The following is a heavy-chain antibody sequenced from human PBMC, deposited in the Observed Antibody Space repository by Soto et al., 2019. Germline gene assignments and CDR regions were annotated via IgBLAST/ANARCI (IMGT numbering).Heavy chain of an antibody. CDR2: INSDGSST. J-gene: IGHJ6*02. CDR1: GFTFSSYW. V-gene: IGHV3-74*01. CDR3: AIDTCRVVKADTLGGYYYFCMDV. Sequence: GGSLRLSCAASGFTFSSYWMHWVRQAPGKGLVWVSRINSDGSSTSYADSVKGRFTISRDNAKNTLYLQMNSLRAEDTAVCYCAIDTCRVVKADTLGGYYYFCMDVWGQGTTVPVSS. D-gene: IGHD2-15*01.